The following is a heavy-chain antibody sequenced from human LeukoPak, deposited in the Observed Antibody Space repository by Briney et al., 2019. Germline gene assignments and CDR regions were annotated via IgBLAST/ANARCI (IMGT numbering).Heavy chain of an antibody. Sequence: GASVKVSCKASGYTFTTYAMSWVRQAPGQGLEWMGWINTNTGNPTYAQGFTGRFVFSLDTSVSTAYLQISSLKAEDTAVYYCASGYSSSWYSYYYYMDVWGKGTTVTVSS. CDR2: INTNTGNP. V-gene: IGHV7-4-1*02. D-gene: IGHD6-13*01. CDR1: GYTFTTYA. J-gene: IGHJ6*03. CDR3: ASGYSSSWYSYYYYMDV.